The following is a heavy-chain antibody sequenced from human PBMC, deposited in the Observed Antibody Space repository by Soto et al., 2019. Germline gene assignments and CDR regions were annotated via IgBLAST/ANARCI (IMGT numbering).Heavy chain of an antibody. CDR3: ARQIAVAGYSY. Sequence: SETLSLTCTVSGGSISSSSYYWGWIRQPPGKGLEWIGSIYYSGSTYYNPSLKSRVTISVDTSKNQFSLKLSSVTAADTAVYYCARQIAVAGYSYWGQGTLVTVSS. V-gene: IGHV4-39*01. CDR2: IYYSGST. J-gene: IGHJ4*02. CDR1: GGSISSSSYY. D-gene: IGHD6-19*01.